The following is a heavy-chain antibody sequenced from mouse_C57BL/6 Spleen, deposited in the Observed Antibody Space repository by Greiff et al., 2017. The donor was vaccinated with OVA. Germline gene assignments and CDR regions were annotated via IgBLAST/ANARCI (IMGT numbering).Heavy chain of an antibody. V-gene: IGHV1-82*01. CDR3: ARFGYYGSSYDD. Sequence: VQLQQSGPELVKPGASVTISCKASGYAFSSSWMNWVKQRPGKGLEWIGRIYPGDGDTNYNGKFKGKATLTADKSSSTAYMQLSSLTSEDSAVCFGARFGYYGSSYDDWGKGTTLTVSS. J-gene: IGHJ2*01. D-gene: IGHD1-1*01. CDR1: GYAFSSSW. CDR2: IYPGDGDT.